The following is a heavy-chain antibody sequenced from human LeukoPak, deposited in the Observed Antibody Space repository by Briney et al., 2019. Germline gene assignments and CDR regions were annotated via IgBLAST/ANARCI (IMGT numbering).Heavy chain of an antibody. Sequence: AGGSLRLSCAASGFSFSSYWMHWVRQAPGKGLVWVARISPDGSSALSADSVRGRFTISRDNADNTLYLQLNSLRAEDTAVYYCARVSFCPRCHFGYWGQGTLVTVSS. CDR1: GFSFSSYW. CDR3: ARVSFCPRCHFGY. D-gene: IGHD2/OR15-2a*01. CDR2: ISPDGSSA. V-gene: IGHV3-74*03. J-gene: IGHJ4*02.